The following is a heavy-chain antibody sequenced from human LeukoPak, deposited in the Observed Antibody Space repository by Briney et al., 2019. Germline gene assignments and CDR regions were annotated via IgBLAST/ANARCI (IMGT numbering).Heavy chain of an antibody. D-gene: IGHD2-2*01. J-gene: IGHJ4*02. CDR2: ISGSGGST. V-gene: IGHV3-23*01. CDR1: GFTFSSYA. CDR3: ARFYCSSSSCLEDY. Sequence: PGGSLRLSCAASGFTFSSYAMSWVRQAPGKGLGWVPAISGSGGSTYYADSVKGRFTISRDNAKNTLYLQMNSLRAEDTAVYYCARFYCSSSSCLEDYWGQGTLVTVSS.